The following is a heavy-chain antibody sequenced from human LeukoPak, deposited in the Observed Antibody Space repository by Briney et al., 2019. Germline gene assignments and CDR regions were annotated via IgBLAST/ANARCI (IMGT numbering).Heavy chain of an antibody. CDR2: INPNSGGT. J-gene: IGHJ5*02. Sequence: ASVKVSCKASGYTFTGYYMHWVRQAPGQGLEWMGWINPNSGGTNYAQKFQGRVTMTRDTSISTAYMELSRLRSDDTAVYYCARVSRLASPNRFDPWGQGTLVTVSS. D-gene: IGHD6-19*01. CDR1: GYTFTGYY. V-gene: IGHV1-2*02. CDR3: ARVSRLASPNRFDP.